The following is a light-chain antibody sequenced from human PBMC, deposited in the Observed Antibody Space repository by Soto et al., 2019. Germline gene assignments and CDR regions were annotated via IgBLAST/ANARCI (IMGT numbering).Light chain of an antibody. V-gene: IGKV1-9*01. CDR1: QGISNF. CDR2: AES. J-gene: IGKJ1*01. CDR3: KQFHSYTRT. Sequence: IQLTQSPSFLSASVGDRVTITCRASQGISNFLAWYQQKPGKAPKLLIFAESSLQSGVPSRFSGSGSGTELTLTITSLQPEDFATDCCKQFHSYTRTFGQGTNVEI.